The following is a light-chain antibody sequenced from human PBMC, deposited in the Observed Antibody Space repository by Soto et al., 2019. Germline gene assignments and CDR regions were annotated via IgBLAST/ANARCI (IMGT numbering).Light chain of an antibody. CDR1: HSVLYSSNNKNY. CDR3: QQYYSDPPT. Sequence: DIVMTQSPDSLTVSRGERAAVNCTSSHSVLYSSNNKNYLAWYQQRPGQPPKLLIYWASTRESGVPERFSGSGSGTDFTLTITNLQAEDVAVYYCQQYYSDPPTFGQGTKLEIK. V-gene: IGKV4-1*01. CDR2: WAS. J-gene: IGKJ2*01.